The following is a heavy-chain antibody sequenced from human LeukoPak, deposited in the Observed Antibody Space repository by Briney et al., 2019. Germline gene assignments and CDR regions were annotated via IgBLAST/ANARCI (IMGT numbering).Heavy chain of an antibody. D-gene: IGHD2-15*01. CDR3: ARGYCSGGSCPFDY. CDR2: IYYSGST. V-gene: IGHV4-59*01. Sequence: SETQSLTCTVSGGSISSYYWSWIRQPPGKGLEWIGYIYYSGSTNYNPSLKSRVTISVDTSKNQFSLKLSSVTAADTAVYYCARGYCSGGSCPFDYWGQGTLVTVSS. CDR1: GGSISSYY. J-gene: IGHJ4*02.